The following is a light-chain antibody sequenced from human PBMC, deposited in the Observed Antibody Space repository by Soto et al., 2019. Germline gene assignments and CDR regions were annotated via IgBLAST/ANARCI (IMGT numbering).Light chain of an antibody. J-gene: IGKJ1*01. CDR3: KQYGSSRWT. Sequence: EIVLTQSPGTLPLSPGERATLSCRASQSVSSSYLAWYQQKPGQAPRLLIYGASSRATGIPDRFSGSGSGTDFTLTIRRLEPEDFAVYYCKQYGSSRWTFGQGTKVDIK. CDR1: QSVSSSY. V-gene: IGKV3-20*01. CDR2: GAS.